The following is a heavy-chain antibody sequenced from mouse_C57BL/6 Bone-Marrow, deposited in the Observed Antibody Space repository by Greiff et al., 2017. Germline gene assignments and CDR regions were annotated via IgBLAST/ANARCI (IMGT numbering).Heavy chain of an antibody. CDR2: IYPRSGNT. CDR3: ARYGYDGVAY. D-gene: IGHD2-2*01. J-gene: IGHJ3*01. V-gene: IGHV1-81*01. Sequence: VQLQQSGAELARPGASVKLSCKASGYTFTSYGISWVKQRTGQGLEWIGEIYPRSGNTYYNEKFKGKATLTADKSSSTAYMELRSLTSEDSAVYFCARYGYDGVAYWGQGTLVTVSA. CDR1: GYTFTSYG.